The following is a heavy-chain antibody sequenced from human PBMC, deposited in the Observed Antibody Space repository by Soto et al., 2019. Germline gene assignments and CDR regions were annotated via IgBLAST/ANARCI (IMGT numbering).Heavy chain of an antibody. Sequence: PSETLSLTCTVSGGSISSSSYYWGWIRQPPGKGLEWIGTISYTGNTFYNPSLNSRVTISVDTSKNQFSLKLSSVTAADTAVYYCARRYFYGSGKYGMDVWGQGTTVTVSS. CDR1: GGSISSSSYY. CDR3: ARRYFYGSGKYGMDV. CDR2: ISYTGNT. J-gene: IGHJ6*02. D-gene: IGHD3-10*01. V-gene: IGHV4-39*01.